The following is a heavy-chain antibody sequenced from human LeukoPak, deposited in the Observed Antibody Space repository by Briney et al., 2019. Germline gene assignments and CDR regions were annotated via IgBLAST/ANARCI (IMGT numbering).Heavy chain of an antibody. D-gene: IGHD5-12*01. CDR2: ISWNSGSI. J-gene: IGHJ5*02. V-gene: IGHV3-9*01. Sequence: GGSLRLSCAASGFTFDDYAMHWVRQAPGKGLEWVSGISWNSGSIGYADSVKGQFTISRDNAKNSLYLQMNSLRDEDTALCYCTKDRYSGYDSGNWFDPWGQGTLVTVSS. CDR1: GFTFDDYA. CDR3: TKDRYSGYDSGNWFDP.